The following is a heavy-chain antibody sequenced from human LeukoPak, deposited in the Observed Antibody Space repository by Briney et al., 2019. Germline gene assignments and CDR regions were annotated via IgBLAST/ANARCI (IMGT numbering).Heavy chain of an antibody. D-gene: IGHD6-19*01. V-gene: IGHV4-34*01. CDR2: INHSGST. Sequence: SETLSLTCAVYGGSFSGYYWSWIRQPPGKGLEWIGEINHSGSTYYNPSLKSRVTISVDTSKNQFSLKLSSVTAADTAVYYCARLRGRNSSGWPLPTPQQYYFDYWGQGTLVTVSS. CDR3: ARLRGRNSSGWPLPTPQQYYFDY. J-gene: IGHJ4*02. CDR1: GGSFSGYY.